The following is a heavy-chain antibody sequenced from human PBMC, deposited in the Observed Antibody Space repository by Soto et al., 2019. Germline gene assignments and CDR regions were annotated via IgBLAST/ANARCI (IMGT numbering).Heavy chain of an antibody. CDR3: ARGRRRYYGSGSYYMQPSLDP. V-gene: IGHV4-34*01. J-gene: IGHJ5*02. CDR1: GESFIDYY. D-gene: IGHD3-10*01. Sequence: SETLSLTCAVYGESFIDYYWTWIRQPPGKGLEWIGEMNHSGRSNYTPSLKSRVTISVDTSKNQFSLNLRSVTAADTAVYYCARGRRRYYGSGSYYMQPSLDPWSQGILVTVSS. CDR2: MNHSGRS.